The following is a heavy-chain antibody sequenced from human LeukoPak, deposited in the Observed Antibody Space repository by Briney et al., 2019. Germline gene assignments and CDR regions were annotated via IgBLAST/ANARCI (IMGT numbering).Heavy chain of an antibody. CDR1: GYTFTGHY. Sequence: WASVKVSCKASGYTFTGHYMHWVRQAPGQGLEWMGWINPNSGGTNYAQKFQGRVTMTRDTSISTAYMELSRLRSDDTAVYYCARDGVGYYDSSGYYYFQHWGQGTLVTVSS. J-gene: IGHJ1*01. V-gene: IGHV1-2*02. CDR3: ARDGVGYYDSSGYYYFQH. D-gene: IGHD3-22*01. CDR2: INPNSGGT.